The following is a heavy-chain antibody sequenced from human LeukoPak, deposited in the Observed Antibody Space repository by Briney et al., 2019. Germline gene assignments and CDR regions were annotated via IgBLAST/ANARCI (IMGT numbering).Heavy chain of an antibody. J-gene: IGHJ4*02. CDR2: IYPGDSDT. V-gene: IGHV5-51*01. CDR1: GYGFTSYW. D-gene: IGHD5-12*01. CDR3: ARHYSLLAGGGDGGYVWVDY. Sequence: GESLKMSCKGSGYGFTSYWIGWVRQMPGKGLEWMGIIYPGDSDTRYSPSFQGQVTISADKSISTAYLQWSSLKASDTAMYYCARHYSLLAGGGDGGYVWVDYWGQGTLVTVSS.